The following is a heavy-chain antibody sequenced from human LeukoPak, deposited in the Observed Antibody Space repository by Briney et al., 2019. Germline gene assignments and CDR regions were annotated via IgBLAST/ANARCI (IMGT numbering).Heavy chain of an antibody. CDR3: ARDTDNYGMDV. CDR1: GFTVSGNF. CDR2: LYSGVST. J-gene: IGHJ6*02. Sequence: GGSLRLSCAASGFTVSGNFMTWVRQAPGKGLEWVSVLYSGVSTYYADSVKGRFTVSRDNSKNTLYLQMNSLRAEDTAVYYCARDTDNYGMDVWGQGATVTVSS. V-gene: IGHV3-66*01.